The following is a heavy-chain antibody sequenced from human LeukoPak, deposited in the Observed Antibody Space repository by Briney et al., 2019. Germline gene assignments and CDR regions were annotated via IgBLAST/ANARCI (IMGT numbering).Heavy chain of an antibody. V-gene: IGHV4-39*01. Sequence: SETLSLTCTVSGGSVSSTTYYWSWIRQPPGKGLEWIASINYSGGTYYNPSLKSRVTISVDTSENQFSLKLSSVTAADTAVYYCARYVVYGSGKYYFDYWGQGTLVTVSS. D-gene: IGHD3-10*01. CDR2: INYSGGT. J-gene: IGHJ4*02. CDR1: GGSVSSTTYY. CDR3: ARYVVYGSGKYYFDY.